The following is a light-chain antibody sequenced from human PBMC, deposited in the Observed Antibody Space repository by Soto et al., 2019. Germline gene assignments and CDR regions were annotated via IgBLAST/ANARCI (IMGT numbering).Light chain of an antibody. CDR1: SSDVGSYNL. J-gene: IGLJ2*01. CDR3: CSDAGNITLV. V-gene: IGLV2-23*02. Sequence: QSALTQPASASGSPGQSITITCTGTSSDVGSYNLVSWYQQHPGKAPKLMIYEVTKRPSGVSDRISGSKSGNTASLTISGLHAEDDADYYCCSDAGNITLVFGGGTKLTVL. CDR2: EVT.